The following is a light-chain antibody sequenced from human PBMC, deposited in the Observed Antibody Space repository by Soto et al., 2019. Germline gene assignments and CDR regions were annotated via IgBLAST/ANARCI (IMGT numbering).Light chain of an antibody. Sequence: EIVLTQSPGTLSLSPGERATLSCRASHSVSSSYLAWYQQKPGQAPRLLIYVASSRATGIPDRFSGSGSGTDFTLTISRLEPEDFAVYYRQQYGSSPPYTFGQGTKLEIK. CDR1: HSVSSSY. V-gene: IGKV3-20*01. CDR2: VAS. J-gene: IGKJ2*01. CDR3: QQYGSSPPYT.